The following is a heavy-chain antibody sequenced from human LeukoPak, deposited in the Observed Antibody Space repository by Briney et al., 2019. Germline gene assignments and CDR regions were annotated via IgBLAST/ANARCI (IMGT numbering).Heavy chain of an antibody. D-gene: IGHD2-2*01. V-gene: IGHV4-4*07. CDR3: ARVNRAGCSSTSCYYYYYMDV. J-gene: IGHJ6*03. Sequence: SETLSLTCTVSGGSISSFYWSWIRQPAGKGLEWIGRIYTSGSTDYNPSLKSRVTMSVDTSKNQFSLKLSSVTAADTAVYYCARVNRAGCSSTSCYYYYYMDVWGKGTTVTVSS. CDR2: IYTSGST. CDR1: GGSISSFY.